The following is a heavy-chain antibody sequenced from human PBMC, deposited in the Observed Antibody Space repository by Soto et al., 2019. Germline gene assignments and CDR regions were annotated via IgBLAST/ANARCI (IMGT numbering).Heavy chain of an antibody. CDR3: ARDNRNRMTTVTFAAFDI. D-gene: IGHD4-4*01. CDR2: IYYSGST. Sequence: QMQLQESGPGLVKPSQTLSLTCTVSGGSISSGSYYWSWIRQHPGKGLEWIGYIYYSGSTYYNPSLKSRVTISVDTSKNQFSLKLSSVTAADTAVYYCARDNRNRMTTVTFAAFDIWGQGTMVTVSS. V-gene: IGHV4-31*03. J-gene: IGHJ3*02. CDR1: GGSISSGSYY.